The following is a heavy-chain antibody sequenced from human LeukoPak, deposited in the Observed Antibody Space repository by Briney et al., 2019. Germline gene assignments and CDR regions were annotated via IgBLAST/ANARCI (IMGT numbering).Heavy chain of an antibody. Sequence: SETLSLTCTVSGGSISSYYWGWIRQPPGKGLQWIGSIYHSGSTYYNPSLKSRITISVDASKNQFSLKLNSVTAADTAVYYCARIQREYSYGYFDYWGQGTLVTVSS. D-gene: IGHD5-18*01. CDR3: ARIQREYSYGYFDY. V-gene: IGHV4-39*01. CDR1: GGSISSYY. J-gene: IGHJ4*02. CDR2: IYHSGST.